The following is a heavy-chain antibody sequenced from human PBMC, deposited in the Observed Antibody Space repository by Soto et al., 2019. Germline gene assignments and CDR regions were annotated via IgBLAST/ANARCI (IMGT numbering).Heavy chain of an antibody. J-gene: IGHJ4*02. Sequence: SETLSLTCTVSGGSISSGGYYWSWIRQHPGKGLEWIGYIYYSGSTYYNPSLKSRVTISVDTSKNQFSLKLSSVTAADKAVYYCARVSAFKSETTVTTDYWGQGTLVTAPQ. D-gene: IGHD4-4*01. CDR2: IYYSGST. CDR3: ARVSAFKSETTVTTDY. CDR1: GGSISSGGYY. V-gene: IGHV4-31*03.